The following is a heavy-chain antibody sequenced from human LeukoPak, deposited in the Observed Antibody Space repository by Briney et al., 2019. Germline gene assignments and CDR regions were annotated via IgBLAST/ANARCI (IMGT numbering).Heavy chain of an antibody. CDR3: ARATYYDILTGTYHGVAFDI. V-gene: IGHV4-59*01. Sequence: SETLSLTCIVSGGSISSYYWSWIRQPPGKGLEWIGYIYYSGSTNYNPSLKSRVTISVDTSKNQFSLKLSSVTAADTAVYYCARATYYDILTGTYHGVAFDIWGQGTMVTVSS. CDR1: GGSISSYY. J-gene: IGHJ3*02. D-gene: IGHD3-9*01. CDR2: IYYSGST.